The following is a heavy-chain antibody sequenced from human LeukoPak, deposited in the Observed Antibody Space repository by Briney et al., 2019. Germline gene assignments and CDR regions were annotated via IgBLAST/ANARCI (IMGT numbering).Heavy chain of an antibody. J-gene: IGHJ4*02. D-gene: IGHD3-16*01. V-gene: IGHV3-23*01. CDR2: VSGSGDTT. CDR1: GFIFSSYA. CDR3: AKKIGGVFSFDY. Sequence: TGGSLRLSCAASGFIFSSYAMSWVRQAPGKGLEWVSTVSGSGDTTYYADSVKGRFTISRDNSKNTLYLQMSSLRAEDTAIYYCAKKIGGVFSFDYWGQGTLVTVSS.